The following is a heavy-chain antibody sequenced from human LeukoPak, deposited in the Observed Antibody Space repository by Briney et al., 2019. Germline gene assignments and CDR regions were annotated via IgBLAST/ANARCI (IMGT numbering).Heavy chain of an antibody. CDR2: ISYDGSNK. D-gene: IGHD4-17*01. J-gene: IGHJ4*02. Sequence: PGRSLRLSCAASGFTFSSYAMHWVRQAPGKGLEWVAVISYDGSNKYYADSVKGRFTISRDNSKNTLYLQMNSLRAEDTAVYYCARAGYYGDYLFDYWGQGTLVTVSS. CDR1: GFTFSSYA. CDR3: ARAGYYGDYLFDY. V-gene: IGHV3-30*04.